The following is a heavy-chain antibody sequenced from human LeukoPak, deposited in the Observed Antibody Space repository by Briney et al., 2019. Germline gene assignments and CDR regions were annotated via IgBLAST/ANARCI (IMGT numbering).Heavy chain of an antibody. CDR2: ISSSSSYI. J-gene: IGHJ3*02. D-gene: IGHD4-23*01. CDR3: ARVYGGNFPDAFDI. CDR1: GFTFSSYS. V-gene: IGHV3-21*01. Sequence: GGSLRLSCAASGFTFSSYSMNWVRQAPGKGLGWVSSISSSSSYIYYADSVKGRFTISRDNAKNSLYLQMNSLRAEDTAVYYCARVYGGNFPDAFDIWGQGTMVTVSS.